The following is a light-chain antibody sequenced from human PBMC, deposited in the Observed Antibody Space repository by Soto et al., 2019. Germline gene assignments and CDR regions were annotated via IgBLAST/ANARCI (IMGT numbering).Light chain of an antibody. V-gene: IGKV3-20*01. CDR2: GAS. J-gene: IGKJ1*01. Sequence: EIVLTQSPGTLSLSPGERATHSCRASQSISSSYLAWYQQKPGQAPRLLIYGASKRATGIPDRFSGSGSGTDFTLTISRLESEDLAVYYCQQYGSAPARTFGQGTKVEIK. CDR1: QSISSSY. CDR3: QQYGSAPART.